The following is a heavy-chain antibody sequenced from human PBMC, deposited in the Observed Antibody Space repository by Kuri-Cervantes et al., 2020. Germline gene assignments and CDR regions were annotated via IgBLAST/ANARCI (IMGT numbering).Heavy chain of an antibody. CDR2: ISYDGSNK. V-gene: IGHV3-33*05. Sequence: LSLTCAASGFTFSSYGMHWVRQAPGEGLEWVAVISYDGSNKYYADSVKGRFTISRGNSKNTLYLQMNSLRAEDTAVYYCARDHYDSSGYPWAGDAFDIWGQGTMVTVSS. D-gene: IGHD3-22*01. CDR1: GFTFSSYG. CDR3: ARDHYDSSGYPWAGDAFDI. J-gene: IGHJ3*02.